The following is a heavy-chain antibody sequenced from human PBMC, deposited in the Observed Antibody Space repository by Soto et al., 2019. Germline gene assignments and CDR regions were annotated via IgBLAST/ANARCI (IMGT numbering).Heavy chain of an antibody. CDR1: GYTFTSND. CDR2: MNPDNGKT. V-gene: IGHV1-8*01. D-gene: IGHD2-2*01. Sequence: QVQLVQSGAEVKKPGASVKVSCKASGYTFTSNDINWVRQAPGQGPERMGWMNPDNGKTGFAQKFQGRITMTRNTSISTAYMELSSLRSDDTAVYFCARPLCSSTRCWTYVFDSWGQGSLVTVSS. CDR3: ARPLCSSTRCWTYVFDS. J-gene: IGHJ4*02.